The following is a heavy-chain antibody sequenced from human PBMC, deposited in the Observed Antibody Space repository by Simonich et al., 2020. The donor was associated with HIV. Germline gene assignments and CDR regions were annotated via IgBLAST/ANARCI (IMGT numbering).Heavy chain of an antibody. V-gene: IGHV3-7*01. J-gene: IGHJ2*01. CDR2: LKEDGSDK. CDR1: GFPFSNVW. Sequence: EVQLVESGGGLVQPGGSLRLSCAASGFPFSNVWRGRVRQAPGKGLEGVANLKEDGSDKYYVDSVKGRFTISRDNDKNSLYLRMNSLRAEDTAVYYCARNWYFDLWGRGTLVTVSS. CDR3: ARNWYFDL.